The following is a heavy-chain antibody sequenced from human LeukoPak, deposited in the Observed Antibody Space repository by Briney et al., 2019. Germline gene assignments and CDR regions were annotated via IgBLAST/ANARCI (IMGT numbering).Heavy chain of an antibody. J-gene: IGHJ1*01. Sequence: GESLKISCKGSGYSFTSYWIGWVRQMPGKGLEWMGIIYPGDSDTGYSPSFQGQVTISADKSISTAYLQWSSLKASDTAMYYCANYYDSSGYYYRQYFQHWGQGTLVTVSS. CDR2: IYPGDSDT. CDR3: ANYYDSSGYYYRQYFQH. CDR1: GYSFTSYW. V-gene: IGHV5-51*01. D-gene: IGHD3-22*01.